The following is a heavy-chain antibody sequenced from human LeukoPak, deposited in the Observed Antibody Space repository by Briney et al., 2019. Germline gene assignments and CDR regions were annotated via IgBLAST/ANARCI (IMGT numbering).Heavy chain of an antibody. J-gene: IGHJ4*02. Sequence: PVASVKVSCKASGGTFSSYAISWVRQAPGQGLEWMGRIIPILGIANYAQKFQGRVTITADRSTSTAYMELSSLRSEDTAVYYCARGEDNGDDFDYWGQGTLVTVSS. CDR3: ARGEDNGDDFDY. CDR1: GGTFSSYA. D-gene: IGHD4-17*01. V-gene: IGHV1-69*04. CDR2: IIPILGIA.